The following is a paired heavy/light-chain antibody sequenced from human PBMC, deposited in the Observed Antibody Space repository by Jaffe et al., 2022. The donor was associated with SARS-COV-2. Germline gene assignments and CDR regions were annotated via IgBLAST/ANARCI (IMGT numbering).Light chain of an antibody. J-gene: IGLJ1*01. CDR1: SSNIGAGYH. CDR3: QCYDTSLSGSKV. Sequence: QSVLTQPPSVSGAPGQRVTISCTGSSSNIGAGYHVHWYQQLPGTAPKLVIYGSSNRPSGVPDRFSGSKSGTSASLAISGLQAEDEADYYCQCYDTSLSGSKVFGTGTKVTVL. V-gene: IGLV1-40*01. CDR2: GSS.
Heavy chain of an antibody. J-gene: IGHJ6*02. D-gene: IGHD1-7*01. CDR1: GFTFTTYG. CDR3: ARDQQNLGDYYYFMDV. CDR2: ISPNNGNT. V-gene: IGHV1-18*01. Sequence: QVQLVQSGPEVKKPGASVKVSCRASGFTFTTYGFNWVRQAPGQGLEWMGWISPNNGNTNYAPKLQDRVTMTADTFTSTAYMEVRSLSSDDTAVYYCARDQQNLGDYYYFMDVWGQGTTVTVS.